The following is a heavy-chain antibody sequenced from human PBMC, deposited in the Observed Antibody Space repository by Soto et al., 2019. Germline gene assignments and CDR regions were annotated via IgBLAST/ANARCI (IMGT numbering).Heavy chain of an antibody. CDR1: GGTFSIYA. V-gene: IGHV1-69*13. D-gene: IGHD3-3*01. J-gene: IGHJ6*02. CDR3: VSSRITVFGVPPMATYNCYAVDV. Sequence: AASLKGYCKAAGGTFSIYAVRWVRKAPGQGLEWMGGIIPVFGTANYAQKFQGRVAVTADESTSTAYMELSSLRSEDTAVYFCVSSRITVFGVPPMATYNCYAVDVCGQRTTVTVPS. CDR2: IIPVFGTA.